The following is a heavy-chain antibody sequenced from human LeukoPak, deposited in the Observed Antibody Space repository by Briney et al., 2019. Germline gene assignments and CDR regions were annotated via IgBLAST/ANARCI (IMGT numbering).Heavy chain of an antibody. CDR1: GYFFSITT. V-gene: IGHV3-21*01. Sequence: GGSLRLSCTGSGYFFSITTMNGARQAPGKGLEWVSSISSTTTYISYADSVKGRFTVSRDNAKKSVFLQMDSLAVDDTAIYYCAREWEHDSWGQGTLVTVSS. CDR3: AREWEHDS. J-gene: IGHJ4*02. D-gene: IGHD1-26*01. CDR2: ISSTTTYI.